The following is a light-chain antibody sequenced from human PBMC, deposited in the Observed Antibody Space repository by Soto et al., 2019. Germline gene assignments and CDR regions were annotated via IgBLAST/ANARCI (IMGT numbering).Light chain of an antibody. CDR1: QSVGSN. CDR3: QQYVNWPPWT. V-gene: IGKV3-15*01. Sequence: EIVMTQSPVTLSVSPGEGATLSCRASQSVGSNLAWYQQKPGQAPRLLIYGASTRATGVPARFSGSGYGTEFTLTLSSLQSEDFAVYYCQQYVNWPPWTFGQGTKV. CDR2: GAS. J-gene: IGKJ1*01.